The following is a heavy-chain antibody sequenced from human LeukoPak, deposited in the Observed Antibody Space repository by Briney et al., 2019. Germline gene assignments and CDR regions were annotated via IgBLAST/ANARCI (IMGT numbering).Heavy chain of an antibody. D-gene: IGHD6-13*01. J-gene: IGHJ6*02. Sequence: GGSLRLSCAASGFTFGDYAMSWARQAPGKGLEWVSVISGTGLTTHYADSVKGRFTISRDNSKNTLYLQMNSLRADDTSVYYCAKDPVASPGTGYFYGMDVWGQGTALTVSS. CDR1: GFTFGDYA. CDR3: AKDPVASPGTGYFYGMDV. V-gene: IGHV3-23*01. CDR2: ISGTGLTT.